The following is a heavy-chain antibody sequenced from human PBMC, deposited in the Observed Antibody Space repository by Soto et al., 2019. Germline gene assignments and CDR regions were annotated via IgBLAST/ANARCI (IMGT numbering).Heavy chain of an antibody. CDR3: AKDRGYSYGRVVSYFDY. CDR1: GFTFSSYA. CDR2: IRGGGGST. D-gene: IGHD5-18*01. V-gene: IGHV3-23*01. Sequence: GGSLRLSCAASGFTFSSYAMSWVRQAPGKGLEWVSAIRGGGGSTYYADSVKGRFTISRDNSKNTLYLQMNSLRAEDTAVYYCAKDRGYSYGRVVSYFDYWGQGTLVTVSS. J-gene: IGHJ4*02.